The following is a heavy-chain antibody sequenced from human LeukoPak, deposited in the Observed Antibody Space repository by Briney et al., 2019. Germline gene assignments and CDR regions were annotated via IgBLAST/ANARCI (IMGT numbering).Heavy chain of an antibody. D-gene: IGHD2-2*01. CDR3: ARDFGTEGYCSSTSCYFYGMDV. CDR1: GGSISSSNW. V-gene: IGHV4-4*02. Sequence: SETLSLTCAVSGGSISSSNWWSWVRQPPGKGLEWIGEIYHSRSTNYNPSLKSRVTISVDKSKNQFSLKLSSVTAADTAVYYCARDFGTEGYCSSTSCYFYGMDVWGQGTTVTVSS. J-gene: IGHJ6*02. CDR2: IYHSRST.